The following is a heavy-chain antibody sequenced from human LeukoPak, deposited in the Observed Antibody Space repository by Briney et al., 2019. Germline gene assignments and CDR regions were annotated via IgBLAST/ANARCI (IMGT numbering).Heavy chain of an antibody. J-gene: IGHJ4*02. CDR1: GFTFSSYA. CDR3: ARGAGAYSHPYDY. Sequence: GGSLRLSCAASGFTFSSYAMHWVRQAPGKGLEWVAVISYDGSNKYYADSVKGRFTISRDNSKNTLYLQMNSLRAEDTAVYYCARGAGAYSHPYDYWGQGTLVTVSS. CDR2: ISYDGSNK. D-gene: IGHD4/OR15-4a*01. V-gene: IGHV3-30*04.